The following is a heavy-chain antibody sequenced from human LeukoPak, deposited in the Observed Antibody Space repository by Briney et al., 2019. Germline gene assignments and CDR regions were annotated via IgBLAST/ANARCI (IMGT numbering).Heavy chain of an antibody. CDR1: GFTFSSYA. J-gene: IGHJ4*02. CDR2: ISGSGGST. D-gene: IGHD2-2*01. Sequence: PGGSLRHSCAASGFTFSSYAMNWVRQAPGKGLEWVSAISGSGGSTYYADSVKGRFTISRDNSKNTLFLQMNSLRAEDTAVYYCASVSSTSDYWGQGTRVTVSS. CDR3: ASVSSTSDY. V-gene: IGHV3-23*01.